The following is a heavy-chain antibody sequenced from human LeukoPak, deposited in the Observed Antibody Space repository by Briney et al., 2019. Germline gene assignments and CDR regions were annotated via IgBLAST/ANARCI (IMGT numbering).Heavy chain of an antibody. CDR3: ARDQEGFDY. V-gene: IGHV1-46*01. J-gene: IGHJ4*02. CDR1: GYTFTGYY. CDR2: IYPRDGST. Sequence: ASVKVSCKASGYTFTGYYIHWVRQAPGQGLEWMGMIYPRDGSTSYAQKFQGRVTVTRDTSTSTVHMELSGLRSEDTAVYYCARDQEGFDYWGQGTLVTVSS.